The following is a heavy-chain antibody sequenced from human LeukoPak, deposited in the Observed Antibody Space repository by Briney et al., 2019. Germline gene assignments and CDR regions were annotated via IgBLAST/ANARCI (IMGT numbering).Heavy chain of an antibody. V-gene: IGHV1-18*01. CDR2: ISAYNGNT. J-gene: IGHJ6*02. CDR1: GYTFTSYG. CDR3: ARDQWTIAVASPPRVESYYYYYGMDV. Sequence: ASVKVSCKASGYTFTSYGISWVRQAPGQGLEWMGWISAYNGNTNYAQKLQGRVTMTTDTSTSTAYMELRSLRSDDTAVYYCARDQWTIAVASPPRVESYYYYYGMDVWGQGTTVTVSS. D-gene: IGHD6-19*01.